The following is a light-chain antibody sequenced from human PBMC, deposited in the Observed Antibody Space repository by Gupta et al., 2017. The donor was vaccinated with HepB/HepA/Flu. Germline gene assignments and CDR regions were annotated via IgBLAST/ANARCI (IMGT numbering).Light chain of an antibody. CDR1: QSVNNY. CDR2: DAS. J-gene: IGKJ4*01. V-gene: IGKV3-11*01. CDR3: QQRSSGGDLT. Sequence: EIELTQSPATLSLSPGEGATLSCWASQSVNNYLAWYQQKPGQAPRLLIYDASNRATGIPPRFSGSGSGTYFTLTINTLEHDDSAIYYCQQRSSGGDLTFGGGTKVEIK.